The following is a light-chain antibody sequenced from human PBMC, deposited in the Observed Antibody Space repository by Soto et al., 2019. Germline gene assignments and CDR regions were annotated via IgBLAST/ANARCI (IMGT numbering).Light chain of an antibody. Sequence: EIVLTQSPGTLSLSPGERATLSGRASQSVSSSYLAWYQQKPGQAPRLLIYGASSRATGIPDRFSGSGSGTDFTLTISRLEPEDFAMYYCQQYGSSPWAFGQGTKVEIK. CDR3: QQYGSSPWA. J-gene: IGKJ1*01. V-gene: IGKV3-20*01. CDR2: GAS. CDR1: QSVSSSY.